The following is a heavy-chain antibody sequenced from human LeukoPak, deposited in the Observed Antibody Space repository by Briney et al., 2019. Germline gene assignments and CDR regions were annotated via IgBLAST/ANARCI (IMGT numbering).Heavy chain of an antibody. J-gene: IGHJ4*02. CDR3: ARDTSSTSGFDY. V-gene: IGHV4-59*01. CDR1: GGSISNYY. CDR2: MYSGGST. D-gene: IGHD2-8*01. Sequence: SETLSLTCTVSGGSISNYYWSWIRQPPGKGPEWIGYMYSGGSTNYNPSLESRVTISVDTSKNQISLKLSSVTAADTAVYYCARDTSSTSGFDYWGQGTLVTISS.